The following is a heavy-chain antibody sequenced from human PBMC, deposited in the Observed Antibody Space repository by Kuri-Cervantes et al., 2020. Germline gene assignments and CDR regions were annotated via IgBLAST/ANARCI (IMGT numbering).Heavy chain of an antibody. V-gene: IGHV3-49*03. CDR1: GFTFSGYS. CDR3: TRDLDYYYYYMDV. D-gene: IGHD3-16*01. J-gene: IGHJ6*03. Sequence: GGSLRLSCAASGFTFSGYSMNWIRRAPGKGLEWVGFIRSKAYGGTTEYAASVKGRFTISRDDSKSIAYLQMNSLKTEDTAVYYCTRDLDYYYYYMDVWGKGTTVTVSS. CDR2: IRSKAYGGTT.